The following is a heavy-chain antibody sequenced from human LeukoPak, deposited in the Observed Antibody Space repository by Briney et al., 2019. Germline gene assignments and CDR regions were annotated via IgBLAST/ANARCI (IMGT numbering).Heavy chain of an antibody. V-gene: IGHV3-30*02. CDR3: ASSGYYGGPPEDY. J-gene: IGHJ4*02. D-gene: IGHD4-23*01. CDR2: IRFDGTTK. CDR1: GFTFSSSG. Sequence: GGSLRLSCAASGFTFSSSGMHWVRQAPGRGLEWVAFIRFDGTTKYYAQSVRGRFTISRDNSKNTLGLQMNSLRAEDTAVYYCASSGYYGGPPEDYWGQGTLVTVSS.